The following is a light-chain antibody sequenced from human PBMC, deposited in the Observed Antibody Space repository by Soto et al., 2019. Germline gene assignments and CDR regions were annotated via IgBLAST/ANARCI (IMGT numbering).Light chain of an antibody. CDR2: WAS. J-gene: IGKJ4*01. V-gene: IGKV4-1*01. CDR1: QSVLHNSSNKNY. Sequence: DIVMTQSPDSLAVSLGERATINCKSSQSVLHNSSNKNYLAWYQQKPGHPPKVLIYWASTRESGVPDRFSVSGSGTDFTLTISDLQAEDVAVYYCQQSYSSPLTFGGGTKVEIK. CDR3: QQSYSSPLT.